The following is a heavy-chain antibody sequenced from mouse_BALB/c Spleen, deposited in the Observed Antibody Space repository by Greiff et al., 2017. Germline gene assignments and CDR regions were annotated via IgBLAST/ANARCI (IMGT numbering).Heavy chain of an antibody. CDR2: INPSTGYT. J-gene: IGHJ2*01. CDR3: ARPPYGSSPYYFDY. Sequence: VQLVESGAELAKPGASVKMSCKASGYTFTSYWMHWVKQRPGQGLEWIGYINPSTGYTEYNQKFKDKATLTADQSSSTAYMQLSSLTSEDSAVYYCARPPYGSSPYYFDYWGQGTTLTVSS. D-gene: IGHD1-1*01. V-gene: IGHV1-7*01. CDR1: GYTFTSYW.